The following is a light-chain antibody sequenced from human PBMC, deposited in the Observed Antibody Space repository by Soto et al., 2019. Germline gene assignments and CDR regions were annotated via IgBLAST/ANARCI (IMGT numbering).Light chain of an antibody. CDR3: QVWDSSTVL. J-gene: IGLJ2*01. CDR1: NIGSKN. Sequence: SYELTQPLSVSVALGQTARITCGGSNIGSKNVHWYQQKPGQAPVLVIYRDSNRPSGIPERFSGSNSGNTATLTISRAQAGDEADYYCQVWDSSTVLFGGGTKLNVL. CDR2: RDS. V-gene: IGLV3-9*01.